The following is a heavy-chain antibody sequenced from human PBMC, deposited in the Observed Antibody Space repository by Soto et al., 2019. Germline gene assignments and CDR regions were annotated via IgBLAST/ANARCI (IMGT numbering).Heavy chain of an antibody. CDR3: ARDRGGATGPYYYYGMDV. Sequence: KTSETLSLTCTVSGGSISSGDYYWSWIRQPPGKGLEWIGYIYYSGSTYYNPSLKSRVTISVDTSKNQFSLKLSSVTAADTAVYYCARDRGGATGPYYYYGMDVWGQGTTVTVSS. CDR1: GGSISSGDYY. D-gene: IGHD1-26*01. CDR2: IYYSGST. J-gene: IGHJ6*02. V-gene: IGHV4-30-4*01.